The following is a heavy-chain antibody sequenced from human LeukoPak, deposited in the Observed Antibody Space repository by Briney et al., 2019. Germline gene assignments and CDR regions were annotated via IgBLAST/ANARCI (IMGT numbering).Heavy chain of an antibody. V-gene: IGHV3-9*03. CDR2: ISWNSGSM. D-gene: IGHD1-26*01. J-gene: IGHJ3*02. CDR3: AKDEGAKPGDDAFDI. CDR1: GFTFDVSA. Sequence: GGSLRLSCAASGFTFDVSAMHWVRQAPGKGLEWVSGISWNSGSMGYADSVKGRFTISRDNAKNSLYLQMNSLKAEDMALYYCAKDEGAKPGDDAFDIWGQGTMVTVSS.